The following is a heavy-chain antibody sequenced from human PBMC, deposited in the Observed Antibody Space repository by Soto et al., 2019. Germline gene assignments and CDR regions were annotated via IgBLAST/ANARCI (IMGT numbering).Heavy chain of an antibody. CDR2: MNPNSGNT. D-gene: IGHD4-17*01. J-gene: IGHJ6*02. Sequence: ASVKVSCKASGYTFTSYDINWVRQATGQGLEWMGWMNPNSGNTGYAQKFQGRVTMTRNTSISTAYMELSSLRSEDTAVYYCAGRIGDYYYYGMDVWGQGTTVTVSS. V-gene: IGHV1-8*01. CDR3: AGRIGDYYYYGMDV. CDR1: GYTFTSYD.